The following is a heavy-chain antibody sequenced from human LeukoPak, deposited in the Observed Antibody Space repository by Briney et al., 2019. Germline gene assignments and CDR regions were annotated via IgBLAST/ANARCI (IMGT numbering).Heavy chain of an antibody. CDR1: GFTFSSYW. CDR3: ARGARPAATYYYYYYYMDV. V-gene: IGHV3-74*01. J-gene: IGHJ6*03. CDR2: INSDGSST. Sequence: GGSLRLSCAASGFTFSSYWMHWVRQAPGKGLVWVSRINSDGSSTSYADSVKGRFTISRDNAKNTLYLQMNSLRAEDTAVYYCARGARPAATYYYYYYYMDVWGKGTTVTASS. D-gene: IGHD2-2*01.